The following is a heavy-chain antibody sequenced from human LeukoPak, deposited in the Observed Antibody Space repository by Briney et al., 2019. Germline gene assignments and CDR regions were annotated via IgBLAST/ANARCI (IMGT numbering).Heavy chain of an antibody. J-gene: IGHJ4*02. D-gene: IGHD3-10*01. CDR3: ASFSGSLD. CDR1: GFTFSSYS. V-gene: IGHV3-21*01. Sequence: AGSLRLSCAASGFTFSSYSMNWVRQAPGKGLEWVSSISSSSSYIYYADSVKGRFTISRDNAKNSLHLQMNSLRAEDTAVYYCASFSGSLDWGQGTLVTVSS. CDR2: ISSSSSYI.